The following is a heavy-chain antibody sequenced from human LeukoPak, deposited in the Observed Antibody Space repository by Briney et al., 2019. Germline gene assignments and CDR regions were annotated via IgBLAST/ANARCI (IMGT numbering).Heavy chain of an antibody. D-gene: IGHD3-3*01. CDR1: GGSIISYY. V-gene: IGHV4-59*08. J-gene: IGHJ5*02. CDR2: IHYTGNT. CDR3: ARLKYYDFWSGYYMGGWFDP. Sequence: PSETLSLTCTVSGGSIISYYWSWIRQPPGKGLEWIGYIHYTGNTKYNPSLKSRVTTSVDTSKNQIFLKLSSVTAADTAVYYCARLKYYDFWSGYYMGGWFDPWGQGTLVTVSS.